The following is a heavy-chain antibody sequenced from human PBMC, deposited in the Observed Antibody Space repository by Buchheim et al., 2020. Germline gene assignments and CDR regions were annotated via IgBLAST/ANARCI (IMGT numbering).Heavy chain of an antibody. CDR2: INGDGSST. Sequence: EVQLVESGGGLVQPGGSLRLSCAASGFTFRSYWMHWVRQTPGKGLVWVSRINGDGSSTNYADSVKGRFTISRDNAKNTLYLQMNSLRAEDTAVYFCARARSGSYWDWGQGTL. J-gene: IGHJ4*02. V-gene: IGHV3-74*01. D-gene: IGHD1-26*01. CDR1: GFTFRSYW. CDR3: ARARSGSYWD.